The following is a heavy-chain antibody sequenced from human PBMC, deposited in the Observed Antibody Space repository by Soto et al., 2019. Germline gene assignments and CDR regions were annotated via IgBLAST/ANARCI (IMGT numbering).Heavy chain of an antibody. CDR3: AKEGGLSGSYYISSSYYFDY. CDR1: GFTLSSYG. J-gene: IGHJ4*02. V-gene: IGHV3-30*18. CDR2: ISYDGSNT. Sequence: QVQLVESGGGVVQPGRSLRLSCAASGFTLSSYGMHWVRQAPGKGLEWVAIISYDGSNTYYADSVKGRFTISRDNSKNTLYLQMNSLRAEDTSVYYCAKEGGLSGSYYISSSYYFDYWGQGTLVTVSS. D-gene: IGHD1-26*01.